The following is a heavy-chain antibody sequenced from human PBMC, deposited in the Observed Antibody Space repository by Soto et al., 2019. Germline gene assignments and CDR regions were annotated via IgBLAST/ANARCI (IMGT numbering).Heavy chain of an antibody. CDR2: ISGDGINT. V-gene: IGHV3-30*03. Sequence: QIQLVESGGDVVQPGRSLRLSCAASGFNFGFFGMHWVRQAPGKGLEWVAFISGDGINTHYADSVRGRFTLSRDYSTKTMYLQMDTLREDDTALYYCARGKLSFDFDSWGQGTLGTVSS. CDR1: GFNFGFFG. D-gene: IGHD1-1*01. J-gene: IGHJ4*02. CDR3: ARGKLSFDFDS.